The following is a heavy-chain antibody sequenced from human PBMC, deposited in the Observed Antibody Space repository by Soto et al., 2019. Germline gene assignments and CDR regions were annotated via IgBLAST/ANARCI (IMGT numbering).Heavy chain of an antibody. CDR1: GGSISSSHW. D-gene: IGHD2-21*01. CDR2: IYHSGTT. V-gene: IGHV4-4*02. Sequence: QVQLQESGPGLVKPSGTLSLTCAVSGGSISSSHWWSWVRQPPGKGLEWIGEIYHSGTTNYNPSLTSRLNISKDKSKNQISLILTSVTAADTAVYYCARGPDLGWDWGQGTLVTVSS. J-gene: IGHJ4*02. CDR3: ARGPDLGWD.